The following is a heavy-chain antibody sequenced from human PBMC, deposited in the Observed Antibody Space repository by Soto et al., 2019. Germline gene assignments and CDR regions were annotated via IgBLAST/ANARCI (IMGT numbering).Heavy chain of an antibody. CDR2: ISYDGSNK. Sequence: QVQLVESGGGVVQPGRSLRLSCVASGFTFSSYAMHWVRQAPGKGLEWVAVISYDGSNKYYADSVKGRFTISRDNSKNTLYLQMNSLRAEDTAVYYCARGRYYYDSSGYAYFDYWGQGTLVTVSS. V-gene: IGHV3-30-3*01. CDR3: ARGRYYYDSSGYAYFDY. CDR1: GFTFSSYA. D-gene: IGHD3-22*01. J-gene: IGHJ4*02.